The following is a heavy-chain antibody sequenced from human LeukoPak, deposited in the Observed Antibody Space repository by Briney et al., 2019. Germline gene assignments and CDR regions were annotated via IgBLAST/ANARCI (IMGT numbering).Heavy chain of an antibody. D-gene: IGHD3-16*01. CDR3: ARMRGGRIPFHY. J-gene: IGHJ4*02. CDR2: FDPEDGET. CDR1: GYTLTELS. Sequence: ASVKISCKVSGYTLTELSMHCVRQAPGKGLEWMGGFDPEDGETIYAQKFQGRVTMTEDTSTDTAYMELSSLRSEDTAVYYCARMRGGRIPFHYWGQGTLVTVSS. V-gene: IGHV1-24*01.